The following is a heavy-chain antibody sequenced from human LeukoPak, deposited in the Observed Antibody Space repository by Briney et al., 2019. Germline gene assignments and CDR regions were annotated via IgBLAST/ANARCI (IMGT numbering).Heavy chain of an antibody. Sequence: ASVKVSCKASGYTFTGYYMHWVRQAPGQGLEWMGWISAYNGNTNYAQKLQGRVTMTTDTPTSTAYMELRSLRSDDTAVYYCARDEGFYDFDYWGQGTLVTVSS. CDR2: ISAYNGNT. D-gene: IGHD3-16*01. V-gene: IGHV1-18*04. J-gene: IGHJ4*02. CDR1: GYTFTGYY. CDR3: ARDEGFYDFDY.